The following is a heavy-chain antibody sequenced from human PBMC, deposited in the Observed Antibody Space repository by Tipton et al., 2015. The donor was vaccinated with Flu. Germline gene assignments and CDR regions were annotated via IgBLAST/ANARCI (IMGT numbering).Heavy chain of an antibody. Sequence: RSLRLSCAASGFTFDDYAMHWVRQAPGKGLEWVSGISWNSGSIGYADSVKGRFTISRDNAKNSLYLQMNSLRAEDTALYYCAKGSDSSGWYGPYYWGQGTLVTVSS. D-gene: IGHD6-19*01. CDR1: GFTFDDYA. CDR2: ISWNSGSI. J-gene: IGHJ4*02. CDR3: AKGSDSSGWYGPYY. V-gene: IGHV3-9*01.